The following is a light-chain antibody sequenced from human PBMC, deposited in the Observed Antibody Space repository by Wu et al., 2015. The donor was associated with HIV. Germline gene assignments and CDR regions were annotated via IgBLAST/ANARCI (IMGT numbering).Light chain of an antibody. Sequence: EIVLTQSPGTLSLSPGERATLSCRASQSVSSNYLAWYQQKPGQAPRLLIYGASRRATGIPDRFGGSGSATEFTLTISRLESEDFAVYYCQQYGDSLTWTFGQRDQRWKSN. J-gene: IGKJ1*01. CDR3: QQYGDSLTWT. V-gene: IGKV3-20*01. CDR1: QSVSSNY. CDR2: GAS.